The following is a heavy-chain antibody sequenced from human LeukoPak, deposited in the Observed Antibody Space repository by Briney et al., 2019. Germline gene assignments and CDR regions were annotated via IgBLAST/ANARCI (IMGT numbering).Heavy chain of an antibody. CDR1: GFTFSSYA. V-gene: IGHV3-23*01. J-gene: IGHJ6*03. CDR2: ISGSGGST. D-gene: IGHD6-6*01. Sequence: QTGGSLRLSCAASGFTFSSYAMSWVRQAPGKGLEWVSAISGSGGSTYYADSVKGRFTISRDNSKNTLYLQMNSLRAEDTAVYYCAKGFMGSSSSGDYYYYMDVWGKGTTVTVSS. CDR3: AKGFMGSSSSGDYYYYMDV.